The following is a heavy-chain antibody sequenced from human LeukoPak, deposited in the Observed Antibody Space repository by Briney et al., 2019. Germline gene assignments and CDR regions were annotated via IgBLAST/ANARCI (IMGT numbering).Heavy chain of an antibody. CDR1: GGSISSYY. D-gene: IGHD5/OR15-5a*01. Sequence: SETLSLTCTVSGGSISSYYWSWIRQPPGKELEWIGYIFHSGSTTYNPSLESRVTISVDTSQNQFSLKLRSVTAADTAVYYCARISTILDVWGKGTTVSVSS. CDR3: ARISTILDV. J-gene: IGHJ6*04. V-gene: IGHV4-59*01. CDR2: IFHSGST.